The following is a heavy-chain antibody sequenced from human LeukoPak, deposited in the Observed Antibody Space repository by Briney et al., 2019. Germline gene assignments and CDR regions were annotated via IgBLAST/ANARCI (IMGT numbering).Heavy chain of an antibody. J-gene: IGHJ4*02. CDR2: IYSSGST. D-gene: IGHD4-11*01. CDR3: ARSRTTVGEIDY. V-gene: IGHV4-39*07. Sequence: PSETLSLTCTVSGGSISSSTYYWGWIRQPPGKGLEWIGTIYSSGSTYYNPSLKSRVTISVDTSKNQFSLQLNSVTPEDTAVYYCARSRTTVGEIDYWGQGTLVTVSS. CDR1: GGSISSSTYY.